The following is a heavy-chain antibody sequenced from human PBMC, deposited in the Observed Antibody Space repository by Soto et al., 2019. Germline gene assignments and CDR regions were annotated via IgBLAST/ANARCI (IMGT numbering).Heavy chain of an antibody. CDR1: GGSISSYY. V-gene: IGHV4-59*08. D-gene: IGHD1-1*01. CDR3: ARRYGYSFDY. J-gene: IGHJ4*02. Sequence: QVQLQESGPGLVKPSETLSLTCTVSGGSISSYYWSWIRQPPGKGLEWIGYIYYSGSTNYNPSLRSRGTISVDTSKNQFSLKLSSVTAADTVVYYCARRYGYSFDYWGPGTLVTVSS. CDR2: IYYSGST.